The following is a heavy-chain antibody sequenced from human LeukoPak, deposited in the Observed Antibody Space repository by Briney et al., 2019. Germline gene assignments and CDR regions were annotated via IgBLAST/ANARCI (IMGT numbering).Heavy chain of an antibody. D-gene: IGHD1-26*01. CDR1: GFTFSTYW. CDR2: ISSSSSYI. V-gene: IGHV3-21*01. CDR3: ARDLDVLLSGSYYENAFDI. J-gene: IGHJ3*02. Sequence: GGSLRLSCAVSGFTFSTYWMNWVRQAPGKGLEWVSSISSSSSYIYYADSVKGRFTISRDNAKNSLYLQMNSLRAEDTAVYYCARDLDVLLSGSYYENAFDIWGQGTMVTVSS.